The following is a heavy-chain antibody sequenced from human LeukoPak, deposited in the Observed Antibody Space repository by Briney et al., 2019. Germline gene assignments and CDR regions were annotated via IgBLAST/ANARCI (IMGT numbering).Heavy chain of an antibody. CDR3: ARGAAAGEHFDY. J-gene: IGHJ4*02. Sequence: SETLSLTCTVSGGSISSSSYYWGWIRQPPGKGLEWIGYIYYSGSTNYNPSLKSRVTISVDTSKNQFSLKLSSVTAADTAVYYCARGAAAGEHFDYWGQGTLVTVSS. CDR1: GGSISSSSYY. V-gene: IGHV4-61*05. CDR2: IYYSGST. D-gene: IGHD6-13*01.